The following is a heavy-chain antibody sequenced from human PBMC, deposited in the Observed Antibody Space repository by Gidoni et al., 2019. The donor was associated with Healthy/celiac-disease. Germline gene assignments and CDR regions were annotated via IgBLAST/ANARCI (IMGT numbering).Heavy chain of an antibody. Sequence: QVQLVQSGAEVKKPGSSVKVSCKASGGTFSSYAISWVGQAPGQGLEWMGGIIPIFGTANYAQKFQGRVTITADESTSTAYMELSSLRSEDTAVYYCARHIVVVVAATSPSDYYYGMDVWGQGTTVTVSS. V-gene: IGHV1-69*01. CDR3: ARHIVVVVAATSPSDYYYGMDV. CDR2: IIPIFGTA. J-gene: IGHJ6*02. CDR1: GGTFSSYA. D-gene: IGHD2-15*01.